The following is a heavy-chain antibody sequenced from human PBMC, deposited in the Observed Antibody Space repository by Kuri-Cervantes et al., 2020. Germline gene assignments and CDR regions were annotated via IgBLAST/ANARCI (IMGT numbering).Heavy chain of an antibody. D-gene: IGHD2-21*02. J-gene: IGHJ4*02. V-gene: IGHV3-30-3*01. CDR3: ARSLPLHCGGDCSYFDY. CDR2: ISYDGSNK. CDR1: GFTFSSYA. Sequence: GESLKISCAASGFTFSSYAMHWVRQAPGKGLEWVAVISYDGSNKYYADSVKGRFTISRDNSKNTLYLQMNSLRAEDTAVYYCARSLPLHCGGDCSYFDYWGQGTLVTVSS.